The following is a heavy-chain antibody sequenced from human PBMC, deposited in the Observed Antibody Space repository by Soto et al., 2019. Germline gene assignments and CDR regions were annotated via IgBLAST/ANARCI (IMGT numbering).Heavy chain of an antibody. J-gene: IGHJ4*02. D-gene: IGHD3-22*01. CDR1: GGTFSSYT. CDR3: ARSPFDSSCYYFDY. Sequence: QVQLVQSGAEVKKPGSSVKVSCKASGGTFSSYTISWVRQAPGQGLEWMGRIIPILGIAKYAQKFQGRVTITAHKSTSTAYMELSSLRSEDTAVYYCARSPFDSSCYYFDYWGQGTLVTVSS. V-gene: IGHV1-69*02. CDR2: IIPILGIA.